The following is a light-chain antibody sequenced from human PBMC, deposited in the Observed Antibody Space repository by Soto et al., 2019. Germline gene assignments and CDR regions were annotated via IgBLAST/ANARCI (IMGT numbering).Light chain of an antibody. V-gene: IGKV1-8*01. CDR2: AAS. J-gene: IGKJ4*01. CDR1: QGISSY. CDR3: QQLNSYPFLT. Sequence: AIRMTQSPSSFSASTGDRVTITCRASQGISSYLAWYQQKPGKAPKLLIYAASTLQSGVPSRFSGSGSGTDFTLTISCLQSEDFATYYCQQLNSYPFLTFGGGTKVEIK.